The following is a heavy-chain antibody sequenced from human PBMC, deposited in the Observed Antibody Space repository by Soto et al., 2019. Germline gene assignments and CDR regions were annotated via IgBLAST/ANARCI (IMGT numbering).Heavy chain of an antibody. CDR2: INPNSGDT. V-gene: IGHV1-2*02. Sequence: QVQLVQSAAEVKKPGASVKVSCKASGYTFNAYYIHWVRQAPGQGREWVGRINPNSGDTTYTQKFECRVTMTRDTSISTAYLELTGLRSEDTAIYYCARDPSTLYNFDYWGQGTLVTVSS. CDR3: ARDPSTLYNFDY. CDR1: GYTFNAYY. D-gene: IGHD2-2*01. J-gene: IGHJ4*02.